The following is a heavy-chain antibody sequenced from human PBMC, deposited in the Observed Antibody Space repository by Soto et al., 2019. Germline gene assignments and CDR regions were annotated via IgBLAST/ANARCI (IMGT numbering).Heavy chain of an antibody. CDR3: ARDSQPLGAHQSFDY. CDR1: GGCISIGGYY. J-gene: IGHJ4*02. D-gene: IGHD7-27*01. V-gene: IGHV4-31*03. CDR2: IYYSGST. Sequence: LSLSCTVSGGCISIGGYYWSWIGQHPGKGLEWIGYIYYSGSTYYNPSLKSRVTISVDTSKNQFSLKLSSVTAADTAVYYCARDSQPLGAHQSFDYWGQGTLVTVSS.